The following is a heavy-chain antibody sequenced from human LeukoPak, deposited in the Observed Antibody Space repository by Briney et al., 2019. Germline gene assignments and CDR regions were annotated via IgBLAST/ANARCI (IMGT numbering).Heavy chain of an antibody. CDR3: ARLVSGGIDY. V-gene: IGHV4-34*01. CDR2: INHSGST. Sequence: KTSETLSLTCAVYGGSFSGYYWSWIRQPPGKGLEWIGEINHSGSTYYNPSLKSRVTISVDTSKNQFSLKLSSVTAADTAVYYCARLVSGGIDYWGQGTLVTVSS. D-gene: IGHD6-13*01. CDR1: GGSFSGYY. J-gene: IGHJ4*02.